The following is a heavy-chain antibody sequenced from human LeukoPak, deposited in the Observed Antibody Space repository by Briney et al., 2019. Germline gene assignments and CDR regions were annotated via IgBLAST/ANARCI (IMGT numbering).Heavy chain of an antibody. J-gene: IGHJ4*02. CDR1: GGTFSTYG. D-gene: IGHD2-15*01. V-gene: IGHV1-69*04. Sequence: ASVNVSCVASGGTFSTYGIHWVRQAPGQGREWMGRIIAILGIATYAQKFQGRVTSTAAKSTSTGYMYLTSLRSEAKAVYYCARVPCSGGNCYSYYFDYWGQGTLVTVSS. CDR3: ARVPCSGGNCYSYYFDY. CDR2: IIAILGIA.